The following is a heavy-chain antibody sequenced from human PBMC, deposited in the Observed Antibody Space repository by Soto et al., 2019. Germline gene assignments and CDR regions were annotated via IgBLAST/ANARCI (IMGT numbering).Heavy chain of an antibody. D-gene: IGHD3-10*01. CDR2: LYPSGST. J-gene: IGHJ6*02. V-gene: IGHV4-4*08. Sequence: PSETLSLTCTVSGGSISNYYWNWIRQPPGKALEWIGYLYPSGSTNYNPSLKSRVTMSVDTSKNQFSLKLSSVTAADTAVYYCARGRARDGRGSGSYYYYYYGMDVWGQGTTVTVSS. CDR1: GGSISNYY. CDR3: ARGRARDGRGSGSYYYYYYGMDV.